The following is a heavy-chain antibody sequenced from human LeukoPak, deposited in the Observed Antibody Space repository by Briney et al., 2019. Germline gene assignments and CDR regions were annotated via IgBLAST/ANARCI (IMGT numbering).Heavy chain of an antibody. CDR1: GVSVSGYY. Sequence: AETLSLTCTASGVSVSGYYWSWIRQPAGKGLECIGRVYTAGSTYYNPSLKSRVTISVDKSKTQLSLRVSSVTAEDMGLYSCARSTTYCSSSNCPVGYSGYDLDYWGQGTLVTVSS. CDR2: VYTAGST. J-gene: IGHJ4*02. CDR3: ARSTTYCSSSNCPVGYSGYDLDY. D-gene: IGHD5-12*01. V-gene: IGHV4-4*07.